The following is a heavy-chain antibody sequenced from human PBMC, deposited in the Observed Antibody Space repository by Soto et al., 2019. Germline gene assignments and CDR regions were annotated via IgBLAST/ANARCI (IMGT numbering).Heavy chain of an antibody. J-gene: IGHJ3*02. CDR3: ASDSVGQQRLAFDI. CDR1: GYTFTSYD. V-gene: IGHV1-8*01. CDR2: MNPNSGNT. D-gene: IGHD6-13*01. Sequence: QVQLVQSGAEVKKPGASVKVSCKASGYTFTSYDINWVRQATGQGLEWMGWMNPNSGNTGYAQKFQGRVTMTRNTSISTAYMELCSLRSEDTAVYYCASDSVGQQRLAFDIWGQGTMVTVSS.